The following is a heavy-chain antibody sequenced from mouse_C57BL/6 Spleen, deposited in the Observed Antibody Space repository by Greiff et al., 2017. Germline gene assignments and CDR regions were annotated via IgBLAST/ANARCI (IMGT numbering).Heavy chain of an antibody. D-gene: IGHD2-4*01. V-gene: IGHV5-16*01. CDR3: ARRRDDFYYAMDY. CDR1: GFTFSDYY. Sequence: EVKLMESEGGLVQPGSSMKLSCTASGFTFSDYYMAWVRQVPEKGLEWVANINYDGSSTYYLDSLKSRFIISRDNAKNILYLQMSSLKSEDTATYYCARRRDDFYYAMDYWGQGTSVTVSS. CDR2: INYDGSST. J-gene: IGHJ4*01.